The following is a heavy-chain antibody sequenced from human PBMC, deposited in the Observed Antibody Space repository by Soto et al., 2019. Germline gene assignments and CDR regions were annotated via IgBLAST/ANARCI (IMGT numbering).Heavy chain of an antibody. V-gene: IGHV4-34*01. D-gene: IGHD6-19*01. CDR1: GGSFSGYY. CDR2: INHSGST. CDR3: ARGAKQWLVSGAFDY. J-gene: IGHJ4*02. Sequence: PSETLSLTCAVYGGSFSGYYWSWIRQPPGKGLEWIGEINHSGSTNYNPSLKSRVTISVDTSKNQFSLKLSSVTAADTAVYYCARGAKQWLVSGAFDYWGQGTLVTVSS.